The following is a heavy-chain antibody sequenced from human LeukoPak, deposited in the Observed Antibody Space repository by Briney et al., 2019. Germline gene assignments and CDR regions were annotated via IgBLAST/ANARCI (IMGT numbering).Heavy chain of an antibody. CDR3: VSGSLQSGYSFDY. V-gene: IGHV3-74*01. D-gene: IGHD3-3*01. Sequence: PGGSLRLSCAASGFTFSNYWMHWIRQVPGKGLVWVSHIKYDGSATNYADSVRGRFTISRDNAKNTLYLQMNSLRAEDTAVYYCVSGSLQSGYSFDYWGQGALVTVSS. CDR1: GFTFSNYW. CDR2: IKYDGSAT. J-gene: IGHJ4*02.